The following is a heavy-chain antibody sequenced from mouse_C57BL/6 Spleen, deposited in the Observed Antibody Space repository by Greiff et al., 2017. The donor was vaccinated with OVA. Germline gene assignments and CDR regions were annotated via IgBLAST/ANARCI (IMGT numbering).Heavy chain of an antibody. CDR1: GFTFSDYG. CDR2: ISNLAYSI. CDR3: ARHEGDGYYAMDY. J-gene: IGHJ4*01. Sequence: EVQLVESGGGLVQPGGSLKLSCAASGFTFSDYGMAWVRQAPRKGPEWVAFISNLAYSIYYADTVTGRFTISRENAKNTLYLEMSSLRSEDTAMYYCARHEGDGYYAMDYWGQGTSVTVSS. D-gene: IGHD2-3*01. V-gene: IGHV5-15*01.